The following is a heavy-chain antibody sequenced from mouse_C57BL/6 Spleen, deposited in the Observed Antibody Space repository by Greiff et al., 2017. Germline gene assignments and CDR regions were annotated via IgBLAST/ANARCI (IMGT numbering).Heavy chain of an antibody. D-gene: IGHD2-5*01. J-gene: IGHJ2*01. Sequence: EVKLQESGGGLVKPGGSLKLSCAASGFTFSSYTMSWVRQTPEKRLEWVATISGGGGNTYYPDSVKGRFTISRDNAKNTLYLQMSSLRSEDTALYYCARRYSNYFDYWGQGTTLTVSS. CDR3: ARRYSNYFDY. CDR1: GFTFSSYT. V-gene: IGHV5-9*01. CDR2: ISGGGGNT.